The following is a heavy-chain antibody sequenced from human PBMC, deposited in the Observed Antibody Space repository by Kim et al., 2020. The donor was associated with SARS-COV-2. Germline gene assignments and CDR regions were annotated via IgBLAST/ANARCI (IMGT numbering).Heavy chain of an antibody. CDR2: T. J-gene: IGHJ4*02. D-gene: IGHD3-10*01. CDR3: AREPQNSGGFDF. Sequence: TNYAQKFKGRDTMTRDTSTNTLYLEMSSLRSEDTAVYYCAREPQNSGGFDFWGQGTPVTVSS. V-gene: IGHV1-46*01.